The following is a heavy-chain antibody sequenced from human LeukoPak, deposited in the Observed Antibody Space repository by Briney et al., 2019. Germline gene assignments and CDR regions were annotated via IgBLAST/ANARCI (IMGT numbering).Heavy chain of an antibody. CDR3: ARDMDSGPDFFDY. V-gene: IGHV1-69*05. CDR2: IIPIFGTT. D-gene: IGHD1-26*01. CDR1: GGTFSSYI. Sequence: ASVKVSCKASGGTFSSYIISWVRQAPGQGLEWMGEIIPIFGTTNYAQKFQGRVTMTRDTSISTAYMELSRLRSDDTAVYYCARDMDSGPDFFDYWGLGTLVTVSS. J-gene: IGHJ4*02.